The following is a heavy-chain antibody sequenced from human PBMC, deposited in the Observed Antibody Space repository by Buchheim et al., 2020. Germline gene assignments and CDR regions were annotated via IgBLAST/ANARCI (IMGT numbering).Heavy chain of an antibody. J-gene: IGHJ4*02. D-gene: IGHD6-19*01. Sequence: QITLQESGPTLVKPTQTLTLTCAFSGFSLSTSGEGVGWIRQPPGKALEWLALIYWDDDKRYSPSLKSRHTITKDTSKDQVVLTMTNMDPVDTATYYCAHSPGLQWLTYFDYWGQGTL. CDR2: IYWDDDK. CDR3: AHSPGLQWLTYFDY. V-gene: IGHV2-5*02. CDR1: GFSLSTSGEG.